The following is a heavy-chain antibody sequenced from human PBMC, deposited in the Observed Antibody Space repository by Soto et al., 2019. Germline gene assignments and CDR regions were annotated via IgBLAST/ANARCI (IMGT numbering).Heavy chain of an antibody. CDR3: ARVSSSTSLYYYGMDV. V-gene: IGHV4-34*01. CDR2: INHSGST. Sequence: PSETLSLTCAVYGGSFSGYYWSWIRQPPGKGLEWIGEINHSGSTNYNPSLKSRVTISVDTSKNQFSLKLSSVTAADTAVYYCARVSSSTSLYYYGMDVWGQGTTVTVSS. CDR1: GGSFSGYY. J-gene: IGHJ6*02. D-gene: IGHD2-2*01.